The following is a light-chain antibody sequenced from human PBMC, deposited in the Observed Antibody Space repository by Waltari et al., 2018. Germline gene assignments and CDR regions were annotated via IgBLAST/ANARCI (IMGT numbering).Light chain of an antibody. CDR1: QSVSSNY. J-gene: IGKJ4*01. Sequence: EIVLTQSPGTLSLSPGERATLSCRASQSVSSNYLAWYQQKPGQAPRLLMYGASSRATGIPDRFSGSGSGTDFTLTISGLEPEDFVVYYCQQYGSSPLTFGGGTKVEIK. V-gene: IGKV3-20*01. CDR3: QQYGSSPLT. CDR2: GAS.